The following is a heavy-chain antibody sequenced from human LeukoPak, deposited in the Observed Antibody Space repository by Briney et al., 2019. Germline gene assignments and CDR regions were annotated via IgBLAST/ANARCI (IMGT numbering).Heavy chain of an antibody. CDR3: AREGSTAFFNWFDP. V-gene: IGHV4-59*01. CDR1: GGSISTYY. CDR2: IYYGGGT. J-gene: IGHJ5*02. D-gene: IGHD2/OR15-2a*01. Sequence: PSETLSLTCTVSGGSISTYYWSWIRQPPGKGLEWIGYIYYGGGTNYNPSLKSRVTISVDTSKNQFSLKLRSVTAADTAMYYCAREGSTAFFNWFDPWGQGTLVTVSS.